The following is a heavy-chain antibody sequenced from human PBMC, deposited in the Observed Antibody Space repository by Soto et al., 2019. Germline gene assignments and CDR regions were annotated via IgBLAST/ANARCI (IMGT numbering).Heavy chain of an antibody. V-gene: IGHV5-10-1*01. CDR1: GYSFTIYW. Sequence: VESLKLSCKGSGYSFTIYWISWVRQMPGKGLEWMGRIDPSDSYTNYSPSFQGHVTISADKSISTAYLQWSSLRASDTAMYYCARLPDVDTAMQPDYYGMDVWGKGTTVTVSS. J-gene: IGHJ6*04. CDR2: IDPSDSYT. D-gene: IGHD5-18*01. CDR3: ARLPDVDTAMQPDYYGMDV.